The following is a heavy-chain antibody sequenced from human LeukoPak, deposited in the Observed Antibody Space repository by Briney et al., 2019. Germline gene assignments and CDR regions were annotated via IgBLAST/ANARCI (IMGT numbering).Heavy chain of an antibody. J-gene: IGHJ4*02. CDR2: ISSSGSTI. D-gene: IGHD3-16*02. V-gene: IGHV3-48*03. CDR3: ARDHWGSYRSLEYYFDY. CDR1: GFTFSSYE. Sequence: GGSLRLSCAASGFTFSSYEMNWVRQAPGKGLEWVSYISSSGSTIYYADSVKGRFTISRDNAKNSLYLQMNSLRAEDTAVYYCARDHWGSYRSLEYYFDYWGQGTLDTVSS.